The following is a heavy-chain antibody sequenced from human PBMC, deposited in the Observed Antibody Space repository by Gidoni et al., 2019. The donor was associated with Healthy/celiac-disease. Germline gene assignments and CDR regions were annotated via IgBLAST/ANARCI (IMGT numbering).Heavy chain of an antibody. D-gene: IGHD3-10*01. CDR2: IKQDGSEK. CDR1: GFTFSSYW. Sequence: EVQLVESGGGLVQPGGSLRLSCAASGFTFSSYWMSWVSQAPGKGLEWVANIKQDGSEKYYVDSVKGRFTISRDNAKNSLYLQMNSLRAEDTAVYYCARDPPDGSGSRFDYWGQGTLVTVSS. J-gene: IGHJ4*02. V-gene: IGHV3-7*01. CDR3: ARDPPDGSGSRFDY.